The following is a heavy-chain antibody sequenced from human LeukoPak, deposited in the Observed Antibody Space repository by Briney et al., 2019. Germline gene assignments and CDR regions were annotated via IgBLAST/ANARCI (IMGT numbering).Heavy chain of an antibody. D-gene: IGHD3-3*01. CDR2: IYHSGST. J-gene: IGHJ6*04. V-gene: IGHV4-38-2*02. Sequence: SETLSLTCTASGYSISSGYYWGWIRQPPGKGLEWIGSIYHSGSTYYNPSLKSRVTISVDTSKNQFSLKLSSVTAADTAVYYCALTPIDFWSGYITDVWGKGATVTVSS. CDR1: GYSISSGYY. CDR3: ALTPIDFWSGYITDV.